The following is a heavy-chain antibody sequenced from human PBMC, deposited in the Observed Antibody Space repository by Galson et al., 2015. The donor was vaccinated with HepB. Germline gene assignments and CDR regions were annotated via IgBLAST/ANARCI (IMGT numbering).Heavy chain of an antibody. CDR1: GFTFSNAW. J-gene: IGHJ6*02. Sequence: SLRLSCAASGFTFSNAWMNWVRQAPGKGLEWVGRIKSKTDGGTTDYAAPVKGRFTISRDDSKNTLYLQMNSLKTEDTAVYYCTHPLTGDGDYYYGMDVWGQGTTVTVSS. V-gene: IGHV3-15*07. D-gene: IGHD2-21*02. CDR2: IKSKTDGGTT. CDR3: THPLTGDGDYYYGMDV.